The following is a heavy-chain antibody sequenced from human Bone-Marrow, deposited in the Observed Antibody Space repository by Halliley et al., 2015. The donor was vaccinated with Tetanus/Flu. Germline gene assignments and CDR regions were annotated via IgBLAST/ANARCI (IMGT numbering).Heavy chain of an antibody. J-gene: IGHJ4*02. D-gene: IGHD3-10*01. V-gene: IGHV3-49*02. CDR3: TRADGSGAYHYDY. CDR2: IRRKADGETI. Sequence: FIRRKADGETIEYAASVQGRFTISRDDSKSIAHLQINSLGTEDTALYYCTRADGSGAYHYDYWGQGTLVTVSS.